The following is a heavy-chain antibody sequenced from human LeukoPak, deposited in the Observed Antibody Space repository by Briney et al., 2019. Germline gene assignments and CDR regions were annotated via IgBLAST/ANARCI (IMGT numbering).Heavy chain of an antibody. J-gene: IGHJ4*02. CDR1: GFSLTTSKMR. CDR2: IDWDDDK. Sequence: SGPTLVNPTQTLTLTCTFSGFSLTTSKMRVSWLRQPPGKTLEWLARIDWDDDKFYSTSLKTRLTISKDTSKNQVVLTMTNMDPVDTATYYCARLTYYYDSSSGYFDYWRQGTLVTVSS. CDR3: ARLTYYYDSSSGYFDY. V-gene: IGHV2-70*04. D-gene: IGHD3-22*01.